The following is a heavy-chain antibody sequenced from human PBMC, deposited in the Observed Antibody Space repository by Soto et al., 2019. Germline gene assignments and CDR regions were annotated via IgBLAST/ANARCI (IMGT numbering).Heavy chain of an antibody. V-gene: IGHV1-8*01. J-gene: IGHJ6*03. Sequence: GALVKVSCKASGYTFTSYDINWVRQATGQGLEWMGWMNPNSGNTGYAQKFQGRVTMTRDTSTSTVYMELSSLRSEDTAVYYCARDANDFWSGYPFYYYYYMDVWGKGTTVTVSS. CDR1: GYTFTSYD. D-gene: IGHD3-3*01. CDR3: ARDANDFWSGYPFYYYYYMDV. CDR2: MNPNSGNT.